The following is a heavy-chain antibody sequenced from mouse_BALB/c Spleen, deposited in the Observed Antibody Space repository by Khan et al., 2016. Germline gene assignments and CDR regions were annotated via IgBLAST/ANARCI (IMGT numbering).Heavy chain of an antibody. CDR1: GFNIKDYY. CDR2: IDPENGDT. CDR3: NVRFAY. J-gene: IGHJ3*01. Sequence: VRLQQSGAELVRSGASVKLSCTASGFNIKDYYMHWVKQRPEQGLEWIGWIDPENGDTEYAPKFQGKATRPADTSSNTAYLQLSSLTSEDTAVYYCNVRFAYWGQGTLVTVSA. V-gene: IGHV14-4*02.